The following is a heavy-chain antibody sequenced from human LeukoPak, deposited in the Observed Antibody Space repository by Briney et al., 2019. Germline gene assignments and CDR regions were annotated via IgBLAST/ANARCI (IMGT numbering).Heavy chain of an antibody. Sequence: SETLSLTCTVSGGSISSGDYYWSWIRQPPGKGLEWIGYIYYSGSTYYNPSLKSRVTISVDTSKNQFSLKLSSVTAADTAVYYCARDAGGAAGTRWFDPWGQGTLVTVSS. CDR3: ARDAGGAAGTRWFDP. V-gene: IGHV4-30-4*01. J-gene: IGHJ5*02. D-gene: IGHD6-13*01. CDR2: IYYSGST. CDR1: GGSISSGDYY.